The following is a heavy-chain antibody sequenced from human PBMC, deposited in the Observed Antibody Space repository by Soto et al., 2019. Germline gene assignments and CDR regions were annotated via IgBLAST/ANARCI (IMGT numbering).Heavy chain of an antibody. CDR2: ISYDGSNK. J-gene: IGHJ4*02. V-gene: IGHV3-30-3*01. CDR1: GFTFSSYA. Sequence: QVQLVESGGGVVQPGRSLRLSCAASGFTFSSYAMHWVRQAPGKGLEWVAVISYDGSNKYYADSVKGRFTISRDNSKNTLYLQMNSRRAEDTAVYYCARVAAYCSGGSCPDYWGQGTLVTVSS. CDR3: ARVAAYCSGGSCPDY. D-gene: IGHD2-15*01.